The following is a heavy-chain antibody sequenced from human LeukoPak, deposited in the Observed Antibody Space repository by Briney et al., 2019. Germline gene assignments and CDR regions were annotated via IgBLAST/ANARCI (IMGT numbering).Heavy chain of an antibody. V-gene: IGHV3-23*01. CDR3: AKGAYDYIEIAYFDY. CDR1: EFSFNNYA. CDR2: IIGSSGST. Sequence: GGSLRLSCVASEFSFNNYAVNWVRQAPGKGLEWVSLIIGSSGSTFYADSVKGRFTISRDKSKNTLYLQMNSLRAEDTAVYYCAKGAYDYIEIAYFDYWGQGSLVTVSS. J-gene: IGHJ4*02. D-gene: IGHD5-12*01.